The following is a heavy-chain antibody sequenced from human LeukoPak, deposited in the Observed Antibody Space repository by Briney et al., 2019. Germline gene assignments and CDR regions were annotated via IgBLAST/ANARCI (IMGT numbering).Heavy chain of an antibody. CDR3: ARVVDDSSGYDAFDI. V-gene: IGHV4-30-4*08. D-gene: IGHD3-22*01. Sequence: PSQALSLTCTVSGGSISSGDYYWSWIRQPPGKGLESVGYSYYSGSTYYNPSLKSRVTISVDTSKNQFSLKLSSVTAADTAVYYCARVVDDSSGYDAFDIWGQGTMVTVSS. CDR1: GGSISSGDYY. J-gene: IGHJ3*02. CDR2: SYYSGST.